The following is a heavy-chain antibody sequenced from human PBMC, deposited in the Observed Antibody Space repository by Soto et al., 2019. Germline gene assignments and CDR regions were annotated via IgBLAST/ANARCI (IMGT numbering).Heavy chain of an antibody. Sequence: EVQLLESGGGLIQPGGSLRLSCAASGITFTSYAMSWVRQAPGKGLEWVSGISGSGDSTNYADSVKGGFTISRDNSKNNLYLQMNSLRAEDTAVYYCAKDPRIVVVVSAWWYFDLWGRGTRVTVSS. V-gene: IGHV3-23*01. CDR3: AKDPRIVVVVSAWWYFDL. J-gene: IGHJ2*01. CDR1: GITFTSYA. D-gene: IGHD2-15*01. CDR2: ISGSGDST.